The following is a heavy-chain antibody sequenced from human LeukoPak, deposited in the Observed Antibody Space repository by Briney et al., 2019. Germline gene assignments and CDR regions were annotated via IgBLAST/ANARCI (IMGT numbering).Heavy chain of an antibody. Sequence: ASVKVSCKASGYIFTSYGISWVRQAPGQGLEWMGWINTYNGNTKYAQKVQGRVTMTTDTSTSTAYMEVRSLTSDDTAVYYCARESCRRGYDWGYFDYWGQGTLVTVSS. CDR1: GYIFTSYG. D-gene: IGHD5-12*01. J-gene: IGHJ4*02. V-gene: IGHV1-18*01. CDR3: ARESCRRGYDWGYFDY. CDR2: INTYNGNT.